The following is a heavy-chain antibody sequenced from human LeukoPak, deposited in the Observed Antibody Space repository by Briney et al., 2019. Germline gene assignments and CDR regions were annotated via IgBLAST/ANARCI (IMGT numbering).Heavy chain of an antibody. CDR1: GFIFSDQY. CDR3: VRRIYVAFDI. J-gene: IGHJ3*02. CDR2: TQNKANSYTM. V-gene: IGHV3-72*01. D-gene: IGHD2/OR15-2a*01. Sequence: GGSLRLSCAVSGFIFSDQYMDWVRQAPGKGLEWGGRTQNKANSYTMDYAASGRGRFTISSDDSKNSLSLQMNSLKAEDTAVYYCVRRIYVAFDIWGQGTMVIVSS.